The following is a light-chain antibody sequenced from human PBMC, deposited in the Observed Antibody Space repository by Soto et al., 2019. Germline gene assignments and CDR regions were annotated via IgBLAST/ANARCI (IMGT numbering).Light chain of an antibody. Sequence: QSALTQPASVSGSPGQSITISCTGTSSDVGAYNWVAWYQQHPGKAPKLMICDVNSRRSGVSNRFSGSKSGNTPSLTISGLQDEDEGDYYCRSYTNTNSVVFGGGTQLTVL. CDR1: SSDVGAYNW. J-gene: IGLJ3*02. CDR2: DVN. V-gene: IGLV2-14*03. CDR3: RSYTNTNSVV.